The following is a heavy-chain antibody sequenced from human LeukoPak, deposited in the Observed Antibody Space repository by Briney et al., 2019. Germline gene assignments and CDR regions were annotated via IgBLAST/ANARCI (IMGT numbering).Heavy chain of an antibody. CDR1: GGSISSGSYY. J-gene: IGHJ6*03. Sequence: SETLSLTCTVSGGSISSGSYYWSWIRQPAGKGLEWIGRIYTSGSTNYNPSLKSRVTISVDTSKNQFSLKLSSVTAADTAVYYCAGDGVVVPAAIRYYYYYMDVWGKGTTVTVSS. V-gene: IGHV4-61*02. CDR3: AGDGVVVPAAIRYYYYYMDV. D-gene: IGHD2-2*01. CDR2: IYTSGST.